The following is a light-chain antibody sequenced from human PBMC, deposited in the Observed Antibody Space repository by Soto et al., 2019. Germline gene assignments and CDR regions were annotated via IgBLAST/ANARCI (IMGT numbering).Light chain of an antibody. Sequence: QSALTQPPSASGSPGQSVTISCTGTSSDVGGYNYVSWYQQHPGKAPKLMIYEVSKRPSGVPDRFSCSKSGNTASLTVSGLQAEDEDDYYCSSYAGSKNWGVFGGGTKVTVL. CDR2: EVS. J-gene: IGLJ3*02. V-gene: IGLV2-8*01. CDR3: SSYAGSKNWGV. CDR1: SSDVGGYNY.